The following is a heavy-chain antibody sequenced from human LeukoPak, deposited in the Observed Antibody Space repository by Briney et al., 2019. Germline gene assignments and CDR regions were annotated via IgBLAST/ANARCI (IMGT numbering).Heavy chain of an antibody. CDR1: GFTFSSYW. D-gene: IGHD6-13*01. CDR2: IKQDGSEK. J-gene: IGHJ3*02. Sequence: GGSLRLSCAASGFTFSSYWMSWVRQAPGKGLEWVANIKQDGSEKYYVDSVKGRFTISRDNAKNSLYLQMNSLRAEDTAVYYCARDDVAADPLMAFDIWGQGTMVTVSS. V-gene: IGHV3-7*01. CDR3: ARDDVAADPLMAFDI.